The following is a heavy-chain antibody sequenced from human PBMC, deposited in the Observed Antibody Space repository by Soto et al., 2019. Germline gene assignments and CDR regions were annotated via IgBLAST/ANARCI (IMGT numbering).Heavy chain of an antibody. J-gene: IGHJ6*02. Sequence: GGSLRLSCAASGFTFSSYGMHWVRQAPGKGLEWVAVIWYDGSNKYYADSVKGRFTISRDNSKNTLYLQMNSLRAEDTAVYYCARETAYYYYGMDVWGQGTTVTVSS. CDR3: ARETAYYYYGMDV. V-gene: IGHV3-33*01. CDR2: IWYDGSNK. CDR1: GFTFSSYG.